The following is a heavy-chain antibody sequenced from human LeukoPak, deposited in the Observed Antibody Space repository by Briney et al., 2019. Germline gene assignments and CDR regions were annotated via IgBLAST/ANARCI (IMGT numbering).Heavy chain of an antibody. J-gene: IGHJ6*02. V-gene: IGHV3-7*01. CDR3: ASFVTMVRGVINYGMDV. D-gene: IGHD3-10*01. CDR1: GFIFSSFA. Sequence: PGGSLRLSCAASGFIFSSFAMSWVRQAPGKGLEWVANIKQDGSEKYYVDSVKGRFTISRDNAKNSLYLQMNSLRAEDTAVYYCASFVTMVRGVINYGMDVWGQGTTVTVSS. CDR2: IKQDGSEK.